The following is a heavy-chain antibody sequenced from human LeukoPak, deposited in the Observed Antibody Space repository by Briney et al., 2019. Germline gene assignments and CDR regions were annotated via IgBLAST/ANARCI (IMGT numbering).Heavy chain of an antibody. Sequence: ASVKVSCKASGGTFSSYAISWVRQAPGQGLEWMGWMNPNSGNTGYAQKFQGRVTITRNTSISTAYMELSSLRSEDTAVYYCARIWGLRLDLGYYMDVWGKGTTVTVSS. CDR3: ARIWGLRLDLGYYMDV. V-gene: IGHV1-8*03. J-gene: IGHJ6*03. D-gene: IGHD3-16*01. CDR2: MNPNSGNT. CDR1: GGTFSSYA.